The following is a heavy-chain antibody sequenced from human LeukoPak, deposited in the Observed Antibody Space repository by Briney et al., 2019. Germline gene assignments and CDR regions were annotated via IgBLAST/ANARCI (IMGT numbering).Heavy chain of an antibody. CDR3: ARGASRSFDY. CDR1: GYTFTSYD. Sequence: ASVKVSCRASGYTFTSYDINWVRQAPGQGLEWMGWMNSNSGNTGYAQKFQGRLTITRITSISTAYMELSSLRSEDTAVYYCARGASRSFDYWGQGTLVTVSS. D-gene: IGHD2-15*01. V-gene: IGHV1-8*03. J-gene: IGHJ4*02. CDR2: MNSNSGNT.